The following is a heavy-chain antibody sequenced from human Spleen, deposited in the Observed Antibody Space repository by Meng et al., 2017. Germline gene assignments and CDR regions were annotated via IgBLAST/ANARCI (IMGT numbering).Heavy chain of an antibody. CDR2: IYPGDSDT. D-gene: IGHD3-16*01. CDR3: ARTLGSYSFQAFDI. V-gene: IGHV5-51*01. CDR1: GYSFTTYW. Sequence: KVSCKGSGYSFTTYWIGWVRQMPGKGLEWMGIIYPGDSDTRYSPSFQGQVTISVDKSINTAYLQWNSLKASDTALYYCARTLGSYSFQAFDIWGQGPMVPVSS. J-gene: IGHJ3*02.